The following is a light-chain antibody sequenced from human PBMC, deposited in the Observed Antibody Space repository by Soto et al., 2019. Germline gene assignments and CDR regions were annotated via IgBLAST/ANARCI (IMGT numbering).Light chain of an antibody. CDR3: CSYAGSSTYV. J-gene: IGLJ1*01. Sequence: QSWLAQPASVSGSPGQSIPISCTGNSSDVGSYNLVSWYQQHPGKAPKLMIYEGSKRPSGVSNRFSGSKSGNTASLTISGLQAEDEADYYCCSYAGSSTYVFGTGTKVTV. CDR1: SSDVGSYNL. V-gene: IGLV2-23*01. CDR2: EGS.